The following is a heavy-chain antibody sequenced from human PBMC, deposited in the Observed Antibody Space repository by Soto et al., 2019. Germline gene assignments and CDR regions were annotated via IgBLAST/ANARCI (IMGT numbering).Heavy chain of an antibody. D-gene: IGHD6-19*01. CDR2: INPSGGST. CDR1: GYTFTSYY. Sequence: GASVKVSCKASGYTFTSYYMHWVRQAPGQGLEWMGIINPSGGSTSYAQKFQGRVTMTRDTSTSTVYMELSSLRSEDTAVYYCARDRGIAVAVGWFDPWGQGTLVTVSS. V-gene: IGHV1-46*01. CDR3: ARDRGIAVAVGWFDP. J-gene: IGHJ5*02.